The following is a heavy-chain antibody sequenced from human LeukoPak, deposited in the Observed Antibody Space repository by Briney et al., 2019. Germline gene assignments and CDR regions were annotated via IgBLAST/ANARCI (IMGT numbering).Heavy chain of an antibody. V-gene: IGHV1-8*01. Sequence: GASVKVSCKASGYTFTSYDINWVRQATGQGLEWMGWMNPNSGNTGYAQKFQGRVTMTRSTSISTAYMELSSLRSEDTAVYYCARGLDSSSWYYYYGMDVWGQGTTVTVSS. CDR3: ARGLDSSSWYYYYGMDV. J-gene: IGHJ6*02. D-gene: IGHD6-13*01. CDR1: GYTFTSYD. CDR2: MNPNSGNT.